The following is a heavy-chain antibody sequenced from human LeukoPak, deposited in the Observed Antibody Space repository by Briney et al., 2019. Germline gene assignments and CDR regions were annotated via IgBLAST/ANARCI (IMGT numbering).Heavy chain of an antibody. Sequence: GGSPRLSCAASGFTFSSYAMHWVRQAPGKGLEWVAVISYDGSNKYYADSVKGRFTISRDNSKNTLYLQMNSLRAEDTAVYYCARDDSSGYYYGFWFDPWGQGTLVTASS. V-gene: IGHV3-30-3*01. CDR2: ISYDGSNK. J-gene: IGHJ5*02. D-gene: IGHD3-22*01. CDR3: ARDDSSGYYYGFWFDP. CDR1: GFTFSSYA.